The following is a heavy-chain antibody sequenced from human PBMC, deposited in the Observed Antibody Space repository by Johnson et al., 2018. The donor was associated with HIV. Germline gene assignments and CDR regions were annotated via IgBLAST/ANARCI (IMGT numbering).Heavy chain of an antibody. D-gene: IGHD2-15*01. V-gene: IGHV3-11*04. Sequence: QMLLVESGGGLVKPGGSLRLSCVASGFTFSDYYMSWIRQAPGQGLEWVSYLSSSGSIIYSADSMPVRFPNSRDNAKNSLYLQMNSLRAEDTALYYCARSKDCSGGSCPDGFDIWGQGTMVIVSS. CDR3: ARSKDCSGGSCPDGFDI. CDR1: GFTFSDYY. CDR2: LSSSGSII. J-gene: IGHJ3*02.